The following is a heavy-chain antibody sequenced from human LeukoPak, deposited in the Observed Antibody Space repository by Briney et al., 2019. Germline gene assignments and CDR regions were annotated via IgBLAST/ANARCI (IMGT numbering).Heavy chain of an antibody. V-gene: IGHV4-39*01. Sequence: WETLSLTCTVSGGSISSSSYYWDWIRQPPGQGLEWIGSMYYGVSTYYNPSLKSRVTISVDTSKNQFSLKLISVTAADTAVYYCATRICGGYWSGGSCCPLGYWGQGTLVTVCS. CDR1: GGSISSSSYY. CDR3: ATRICGGYWSGGSCCPLGY. D-gene: IGHD2-15*01. CDR2: MYYGVST. J-gene: IGHJ4*02.